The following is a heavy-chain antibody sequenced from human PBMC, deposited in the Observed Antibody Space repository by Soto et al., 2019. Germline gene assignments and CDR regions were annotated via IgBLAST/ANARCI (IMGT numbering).Heavy chain of an antibody. D-gene: IGHD2-2*01. V-gene: IGHV3-66*01. CDR1: GFTVSSNY. CDR3: ARWDCSSTSCYGYYFDY. Sequence: PGGSLRLSCAASGFTVSSNYMSWVRQAPGKGLEWVSVIYSGGSTYYADSVKGRFTISRDNSKNTLYLQMNSLRAEDTAVYYCARWDCSSTSCYGYYFDYWGQGTLVTVSS. CDR2: IYSGGST. J-gene: IGHJ4*02.